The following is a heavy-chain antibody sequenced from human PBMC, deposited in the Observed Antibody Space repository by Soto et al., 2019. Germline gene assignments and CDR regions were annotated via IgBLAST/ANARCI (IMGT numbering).Heavy chain of an antibody. CDR3: ARGPSSLTRFDY. D-gene: IGHD2-2*01. J-gene: IGHJ4*02. V-gene: IGHV3-30-3*01. Sequence: GGSLRLSCAASGFTFSSYAMHWVRQAPGKGLEWVAVIAYDGSNKYYADSVKGRFTISRDNSKNTLYLQMNSLRAEDTAVCYCARGPSSLTRFDYWGQGTLVTVSS. CDR1: GFTFSSYA. CDR2: IAYDGSNK.